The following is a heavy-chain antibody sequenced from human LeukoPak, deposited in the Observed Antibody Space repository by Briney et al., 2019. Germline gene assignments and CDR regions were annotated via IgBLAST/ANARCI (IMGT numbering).Heavy chain of an antibody. V-gene: IGHV4-39*07. J-gene: IGHJ4*02. Sequence: SETLSLTCNVSGDSVTSDNFYWAWIRQPPGKGPEWIGTVYRSGSAYHNPSLKSRLTISIDTSKNQFSLKLTSVTAADTALYYCARAPHTSPTDYYFDFWGPGTLVTVSS. CDR2: VYRSGSA. CDR1: GDSVTSDNFY. CDR3: ARAPHTSPTDYYFDF. D-gene: IGHD1-14*01.